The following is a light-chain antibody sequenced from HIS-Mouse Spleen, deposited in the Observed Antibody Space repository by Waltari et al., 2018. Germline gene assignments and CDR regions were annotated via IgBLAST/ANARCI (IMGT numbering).Light chain of an antibody. J-gene: IGLJ1*01. CDR3: CSYAGSYTYV. Sequence: QSALPQPRSVSGSPGQSVTTSCTGTISDVGGYNYVSWYQQHPGKAPKLMIYDVSKRPSGVPDRFSGSKSGNTASLTISGLQAEDEADYYCCSYAGSYTYVFGTGTKVTVL. CDR2: DVS. CDR1: ISDVGGYNY. V-gene: IGLV2-11*01.